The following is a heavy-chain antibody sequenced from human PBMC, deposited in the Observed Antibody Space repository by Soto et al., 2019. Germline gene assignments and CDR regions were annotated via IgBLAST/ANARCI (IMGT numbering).Heavy chain of an antibody. V-gene: IGHV3-15*07. CDR2: IKSESDGGTT. J-gene: IGHJ4*02. CDR3: MTDRQYRPAY. CDR1: GFNFNDAW. Sequence: GGSLRLSCAGSGFNFNDAWMNWVRQAPGKGREWVGRIKSESDGGTTAYAAPVKGRFTISRDDSKNTVYLQMNSLRTEDTALYYCMTDRQYRPAYWGQGTQVTVSS. D-gene: IGHD3-16*02.